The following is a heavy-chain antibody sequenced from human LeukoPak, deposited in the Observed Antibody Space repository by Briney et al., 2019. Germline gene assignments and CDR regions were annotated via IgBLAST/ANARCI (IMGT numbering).Heavy chain of an antibody. CDR3: ARGGTGYQLPQIIYYFDY. D-gene: IGHD2-2*01. CDR2: IIPIFGTA. Sequence: ASVKVSCKASGGTFSSYAISWVRQAPGQGLEWMGGIIPIFGTANYAQKFQGRVTITTDESTSTAYIELSSLRSEDTAVYYCARGGTGYQLPQIIYYFDYWGQGTLVTVSS. CDR1: GGTFSSYA. V-gene: IGHV1-69*05. J-gene: IGHJ4*02.